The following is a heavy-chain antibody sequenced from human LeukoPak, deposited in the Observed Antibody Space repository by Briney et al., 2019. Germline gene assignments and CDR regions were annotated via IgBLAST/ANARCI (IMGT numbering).Heavy chain of an antibody. CDR1: GFSFSHHA. J-gene: IGHJ4*02. Sequence: PGGSLGLSCVASGFSFSHHAMTWVRQAPGQGLEWVSAIGGSGGGIFYADSVKGRFTISRDNSKNTLYLQMSSLRADDTAVYYCAKDHNDFWSGYPPNWGQGTLVSVSS. D-gene: IGHD3-3*01. V-gene: IGHV3-23*01. CDR3: AKDHNDFWSGYPPN. CDR2: IGGSGGGI.